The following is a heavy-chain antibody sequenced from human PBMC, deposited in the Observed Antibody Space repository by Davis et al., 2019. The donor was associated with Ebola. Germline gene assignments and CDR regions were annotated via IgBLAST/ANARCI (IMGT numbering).Heavy chain of an antibody. J-gene: IGHJ6*02. CDR3: AKALITLYYYGMDV. CDR1: GFTFSSYG. Sequence: GESLKISCAASGFTFSSYGMHWVRQAPGKGLEWVAFIRYDGSNKYYADSVKGRFTISRDNSKNTLYLQMNSLRAEDTAVYYCAKALITLYYYGMDVWGQGTTVTVSS. CDR2: IRYDGSNK. V-gene: IGHV3-30*02. D-gene: IGHD3-22*01.